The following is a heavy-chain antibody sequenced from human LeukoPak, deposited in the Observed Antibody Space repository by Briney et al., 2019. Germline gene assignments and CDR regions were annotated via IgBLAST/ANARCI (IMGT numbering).Heavy chain of an antibody. J-gene: IGHJ3*02. CDR2: INPNSGGT. CDR3: SSYDSSGLPTLDAFDI. CDR1: GYTFTVYY. V-gene: IGHV1-2*06. Sequence: GASVKVSYKASGYTFTVYYMHWVRQAPGQGLEWMGRINPNSGGTNYAQQFQGRVTMTRDTSISTAYMELSRLRSDDTAVYYCSSYDSSGLPTLDAFDIWGQGTMVTVSS. D-gene: IGHD3-22*01.